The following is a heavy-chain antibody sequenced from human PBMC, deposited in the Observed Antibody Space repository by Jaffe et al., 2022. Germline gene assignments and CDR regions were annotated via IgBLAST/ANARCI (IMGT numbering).Heavy chain of an antibody. CDR3: AKDEVTLVVVVGFDY. CDR2: ISGSGVT. Sequence: EVQLLQSGGGLAQPGGSLRLSCAASGFSFSNYAMSWVRQAPGKGLEWVSSISGSGVTYYADSVKGRFTISRDNSKNTLYLQMNSLRAEDTAIYYCAKDEVTLVVVVGFDYWGQGTLVTVSS. D-gene: IGHD2-15*01. CDR1: GFSFSNYA. V-gene: IGHV3-23*01. J-gene: IGHJ4*02.